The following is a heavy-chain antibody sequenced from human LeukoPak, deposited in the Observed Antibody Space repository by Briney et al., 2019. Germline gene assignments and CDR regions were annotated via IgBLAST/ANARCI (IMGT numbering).Heavy chain of an antibody. J-gene: IGHJ5*02. Sequence: SETLSLTCTVSGGSISSIIYYWGWIRQPPGKGLEWIGTIYYSGSTYDNPSLKSRVTISVDRSRNQLSLNLSSVTAADTAVYYCARLYYDSRGYYWFDRWGQGALVTVSS. D-gene: IGHD3-22*01. CDR3: ARLYYDSRGYYWFDR. V-gene: IGHV4-39*01. CDR1: GGSISSIIYY. CDR2: IYYSGST.